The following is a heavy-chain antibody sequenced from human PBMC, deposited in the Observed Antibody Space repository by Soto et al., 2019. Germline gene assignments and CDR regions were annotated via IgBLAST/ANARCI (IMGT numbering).Heavy chain of an antibody. D-gene: IGHD3-22*01. J-gene: IGHJ3*02. V-gene: IGHV3-23*01. Sequence: GGSLRLSCAASGFTFSSCDMSWVRQAPGKGLEWVSAISGSGGSTYYADSVKGRFTISRDNSKNTLYLQMNSLRAEDTAVYYCAKEDVITMIVGTNAFDIWGQGTMVTVSS. CDR1: GFTFSSCD. CDR3: AKEDVITMIVGTNAFDI. CDR2: ISGSGGST.